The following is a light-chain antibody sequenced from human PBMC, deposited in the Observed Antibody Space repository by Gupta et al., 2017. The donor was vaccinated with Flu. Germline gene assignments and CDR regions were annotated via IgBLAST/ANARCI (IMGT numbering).Light chain of an antibody. CDR2: GAS. Sequence: EIVLTQSPATLSVSPGERVSLSCRASQNVNGNLAWYQQKPGQPPSLLIYGASTRAAGVPARFSVTGSGTDFTLTVSSLQSEASAVYFCQQYNVWPPLTFGEGTKVQI. V-gene: IGKV3-15*01. CDR1: QNVNGN. CDR3: QQYNVWPPLT. J-gene: IGKJ4*01.